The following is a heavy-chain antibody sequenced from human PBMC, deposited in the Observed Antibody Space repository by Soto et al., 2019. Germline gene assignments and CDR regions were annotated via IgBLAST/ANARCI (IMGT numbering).Heavy chain of an antibody. CDR2: MSYDGSNK. D-gene: IGHD5-18*01. J-gene: IGHJ5*02. Sequence: GGSLRLSCAASGFTFSSYAMHWVRQAPGKGLEWVAVMSYDGSNKYYADSVKGRFTISRDNSKNTLYLQMNSLRAEDTAVYYCARPDVDTAIAWGQGTLVTVSS. CDR3: ARPDVDTAIA. V-gene: IGHV3-30-3*01. CDR1: GFTFSSYA.